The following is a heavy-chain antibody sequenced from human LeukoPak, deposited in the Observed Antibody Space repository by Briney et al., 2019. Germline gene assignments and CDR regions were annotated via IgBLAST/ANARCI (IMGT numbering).Heavy chain of an antibody. CDR1: GFTFSSYA. V-gene: IGHV3-74*01. CDR3: TRDQVDASSSRGYYYYMDV. Sequence: GGSLRLSCAASGFTFSSYAMHWVRQDPRKGLVWVSRINGDGRNINYADSVRGRFTISRDNAKNTLYLQMNTLRVEDTAVYYCTRDQVDASSSRGYYYYMDVWGKGTTVTVSS. CDR2: INGDGRNI. D-gene: IGHD6-13*01. J-gene: IGHJ6*03.